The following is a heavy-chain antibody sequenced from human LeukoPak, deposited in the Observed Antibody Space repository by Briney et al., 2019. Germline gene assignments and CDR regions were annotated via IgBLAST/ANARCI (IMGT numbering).Heavy chain of an antibody. CDR1: GFTFSSYW. CDR2: IKQDGSEK. D-gene: IGHD6-6*01. Sequence: PGGSLRLSCAASGFTFSSYWMSWVRRAPGKGLEWVANIKQDGSEKYYVDSVKGRFTISRDNAKNSLYLQMNSLRAEDTAVYYCASGGSSDPFDYWGQGTLVTVSS. V-gene: IGHV3-7*01. J-gene: IGHJ4*02. CDR3: ASGGSSDPFDY.